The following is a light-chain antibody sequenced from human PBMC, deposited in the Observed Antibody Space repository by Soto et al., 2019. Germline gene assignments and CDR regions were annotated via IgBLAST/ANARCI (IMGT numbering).Light chain of an antibody. V-gene: IGKV3-20*01. CDR2: GAS. Sequence: IVMSQSPGTVSLTPEERDTLSCRASQSVSSSYLAWYQQKPGQAPRLLIYGASSRATGIPDRFSGSGSGTDFTLTISRLEPEDFAVYYCQQYGSSPPVTFGPGTKVDIK. J-gene: IGKJ3*01. CDR1: QSVSSSY. CDR3: QQYGSSPPVT.